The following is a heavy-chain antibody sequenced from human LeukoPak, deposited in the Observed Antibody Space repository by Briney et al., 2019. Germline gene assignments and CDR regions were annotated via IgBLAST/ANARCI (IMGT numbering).Heavy chain of an antibody. V-gene: IGHV3-23*01. D-gene: IGHD3-9*01. CDR1: GGSISSGGYY. J-gene: IGHJ5*02. CDR2: ISGSGGST. Sequence: ETLSLTCTVSGGSISSGGYYWSWVRQAPGKGLEWVSAISGSGGSTYYADSVKGRFTISRDNSKNTLYLQMNSLRAEDTAVYYCAKETHYDILTGPFDPWGQGTLVTVSS. CDR3: AKETHYDILTGPFDP.